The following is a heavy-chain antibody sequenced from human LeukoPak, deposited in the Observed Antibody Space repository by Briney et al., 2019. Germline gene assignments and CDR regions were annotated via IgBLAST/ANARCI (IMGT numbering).Heavy chain of an antibody. D-gene: IGHD2-2*01. J-gene: IGHJ6*03. CDR2: ISSSSSTI. Sequence: GGSLRLSCAASGFTFSSYSMNWVRQAPGKGLEWVSYISSSSSTIYYADSVKGRFTISRDNAKNSLYLQMNSLRAEDTAVYYCARVECSSTSCLLYYYYYMDVWGKGTTVTVSS. CDR1: GFTFSSYS. V-gene: IGHV3-48*04. CDR3: ARVECSSTSCLLYYYYYMDV.